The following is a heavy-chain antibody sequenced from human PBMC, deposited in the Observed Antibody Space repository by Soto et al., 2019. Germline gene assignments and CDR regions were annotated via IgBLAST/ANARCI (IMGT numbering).Heavy chain of an antibody. J-gene: IGHJ3*02. V-gene: IGHV3-33*01. CDR1: GFTFSSYG. D-gene: IGHD3-22*01. CDR2: IWYDGSNK. CDR3: ARDEDTYYYDSSGHQRAFDI. Sequence: GGSLRLSCAASGFTFSSYGMHWVRQAPGKGPEWVAVIWYDGSNKYYADSVKGRFTISRDNSKNTLYLQMNSLRAEDTAVYYCARDEDTYYYDSSGHQRAFDIWGQGTMVTVSS.